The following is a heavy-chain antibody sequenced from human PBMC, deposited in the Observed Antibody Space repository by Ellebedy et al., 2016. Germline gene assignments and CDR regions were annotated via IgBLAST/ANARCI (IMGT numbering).Heavy chain of an antibody. V-gene: IGHV5-51*01. CDR2: ICPGDSDT. CDR3: ARHGYYGSGSFSSRAYDS. D-gene: IGHD3-10*01. CDR1: GYSFTDYW. J-gene: IGHJ4*02. Sequence: GESLKISXKGSGYSFTDYWIGWVRQMPGKGLEWMGIICPGDSDTRYSPSFQGQVTISADKSIRIAYLQWSSLMASDTAMYYCARHGYYGSGSFSSRAYDSWGQGTLVTVSS.